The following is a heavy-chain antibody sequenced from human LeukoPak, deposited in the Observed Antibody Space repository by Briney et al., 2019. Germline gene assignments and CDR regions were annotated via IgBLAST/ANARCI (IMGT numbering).Heavy chain of an antibody. V-gene: IGHV3-48*01. Sequence: GGSLRLSCAASGFTFSSYSMNWVRQAPGKGLEWVPYISSSSSTIYYADSVKGRFTISRDNAKNSLYLQMNSLRTEDTALYYCAKDRRYFYYYMDVWGKGTTVTISS. J-gene: IGHJ6*03. CDR1: GFTFSSYS. CDR3: AKDRRYFYYYMDV. CDR2: ISSSSSTI.